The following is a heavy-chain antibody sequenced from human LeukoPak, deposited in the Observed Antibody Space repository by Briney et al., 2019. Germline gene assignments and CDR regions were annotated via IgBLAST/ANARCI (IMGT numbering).Heavy chain of an antibody. CDR2: ISGSGGST. J-gene: IGHJ4*02. CDR3: ASSTRAVAGNFDY. CDR1: GFTFSSYA. D-gene: IGHD6-19*01. Sequence: GGSLRLSCAASGFTFSSYAMSWVRQAPGKGLEWVSAISGSGGSTYYADSVKGRFTISRDNSKNTLYLQMNGLRAEDTAVYYCASSTRAVAGNFDYWGQGTLVTVSS. V-gene: IGHV3-23*01.